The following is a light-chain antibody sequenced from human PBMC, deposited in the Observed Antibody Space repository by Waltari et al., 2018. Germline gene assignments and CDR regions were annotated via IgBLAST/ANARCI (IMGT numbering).Light chain of an antibody. Sequence: QSALTQPASVSGSPGPSITISCTGTSSDVGGYNHVSWYQQHPGKAPKLMIYDVSSRPSGVSNRFCGAKSGNTASLTISGLQAEDEAVYFCSSYSTSITPYVFGTGTKVTVL. V-gene: IGLV2-14*03. J-gene: IGLJ1*01. CDR1: SSDVGGYNH. CDR2: DVS. CDR3: SSYSTSITPYV.